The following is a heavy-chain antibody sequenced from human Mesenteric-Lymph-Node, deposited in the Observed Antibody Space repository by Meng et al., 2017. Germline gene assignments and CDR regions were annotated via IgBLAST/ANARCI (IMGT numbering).Heavy chain of an antibody. V-gene: IGHV1-69*13. CDR1: GGTFSSYA. J-gene: IGHJ4*02. D-gene: IGHD6-19*01. CDR2: IIPIFGTA. Sequence: SVKVSCKASGGTFSSYAISWVRQAPGQGLEWMGGIIPIFGTANYAQKFQGRVTITADESTSTAYMELSSLRSEDTAVYYCARGAVAGNTEINFDYWGQGTLVTVSS. CDR3: ARGAVAGNTEINFDY.